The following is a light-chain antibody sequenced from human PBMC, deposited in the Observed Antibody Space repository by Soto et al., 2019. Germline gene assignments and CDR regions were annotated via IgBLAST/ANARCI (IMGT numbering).Light chain of an antibody. CDR2: GAS. V-gene: IGKV3-15*01. Sequence: EIVMTQSPATLSVSPGERATLSCRASQSVSSNLAWYQQKPGQAPRLLIYGASTRATGIPARFSGSGSGTEFTLTISSLHFEDFAVSYCQQYNNWPKTFGQGTKVE. CDR1: QSVSSN. CDR3: QQYNNWPKT. J-gene: IGKJ1*01.